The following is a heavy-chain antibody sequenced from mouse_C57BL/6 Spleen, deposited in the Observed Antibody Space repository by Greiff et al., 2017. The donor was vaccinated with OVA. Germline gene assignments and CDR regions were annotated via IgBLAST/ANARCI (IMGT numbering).Heavy chain of an antibody. CDR2: IYPGDGDT. V-gene: IGHV1-82*01. CDR3: ARPYSNYVFAY. D-gene: IGHD2-5*01. J-gene: IGHJ3*01. Sequence: VQVVESGPELVKPGASVKISCKASGYAFSSSWLNWVKQRPGKGLEWIGRIYPGDGDTNYNGKFKGKATLTADKSSRTAYMQLSSLTSEDSAVYFCARPYSNYVFAYWGQGTLVTVSA. CDR1: GYAFSSSW.